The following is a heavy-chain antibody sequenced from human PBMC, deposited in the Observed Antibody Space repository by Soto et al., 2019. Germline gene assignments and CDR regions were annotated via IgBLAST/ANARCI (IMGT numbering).Heavy chain of an antibody. CDR2: IWYDGSNK. J-gene: IGHJ5*02. CDR3: ARDLRSGWYGSWFDP. Sequence: QVQLVESGGGVVQPGRSLRLSCAASGFTFSSYGMHWVRQAPGKGLEWVAVIWYDGSNKYYADSVKGRFTISRDNSKNTLYLQMNSLRAEDTAEYYCARDLRSGWYGSWFDPWGQGTLVTVSS. V-gene: IGHV3-33*01. D-gene: IGHD6-19*01. CDR1: GFTFSSYG.